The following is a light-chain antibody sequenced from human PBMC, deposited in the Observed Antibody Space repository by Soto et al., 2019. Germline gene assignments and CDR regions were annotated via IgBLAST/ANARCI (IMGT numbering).Light chain of an antibody. V-gene: IGKV1-5*01. CDR1: QSISSW. Sequence: DIQMTPSPSALAASVGERGTITCRPSQSISSWLAWYQQKPGKAPQLLIYDASSLESGVPSRFSGSGSGTEFTLTISSLQPDDFATYYCQQYNSYLWTFGQGTKVDI. CDR2: DAS. CDR3: QQYNSYLWT. J-gene: IGKJ1*01.